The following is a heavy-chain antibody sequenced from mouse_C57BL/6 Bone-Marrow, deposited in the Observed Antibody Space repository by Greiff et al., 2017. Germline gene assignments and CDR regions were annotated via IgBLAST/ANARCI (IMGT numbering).Heavy chain of an antibody. CDR2: INYDGSST. D-gene: IGHD1-1*01. Sequence: EVMLVESEGGLVQPGSSMKLSCTASGFTFSDYYMAWVRQVPEKGLEWVANINYDGSSTYYLDSLKGRFIISRANAKNILYLQMSSLKSVDTATYYGARDPYYYGSIHLYFDVWGTGTTVTVSS. J-gene: IGHJ1*03. CDR1: GFTFSDYY. CDR3: ARDPYYYGSIHLYFDV. V-gene: IGHV5-16*01.